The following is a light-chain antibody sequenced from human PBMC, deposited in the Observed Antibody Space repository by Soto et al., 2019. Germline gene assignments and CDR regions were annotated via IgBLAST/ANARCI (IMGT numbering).Light chain of an antibody. Sequence: EIGFKQSPVTLSLSTAERATLSCRASQSVSNFLAWYQQKPGQAPRLLIYDASKRATGIPARFSASGSGTDFTLTISSLEPEDFAVYYCQHRSNWPLTFGGGTKVDI. V-gene: IGKV3-11*01. CDR2: DAS. CDR1: QSVSNF. J-gene: IGKJ4*01. CDR3: QHRSNWPLT.